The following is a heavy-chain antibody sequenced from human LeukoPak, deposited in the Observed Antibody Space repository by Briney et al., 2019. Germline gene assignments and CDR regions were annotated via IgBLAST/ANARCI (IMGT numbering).Heavy chain of an antibody. D-gene: IGHD6-13*01. CDR3: ARDRFSSLSRTYYYYYGMDV. J-gene: IGHJ6*02. Sequence: PGGSLRLSCAASGFTFSSFALHWVRQAPGKGLEWVAVISYDGSNKYYADSVKGRFTISRDNSKNTLYLQMNSLRAEDTAVYYCARDRFSSLSRTYYYYYGMDVWGQGTTVTVSS. CDR1: GFTFSSFA. V-gene: IGHV3-30*04. CDR2: ISYDGSNK.